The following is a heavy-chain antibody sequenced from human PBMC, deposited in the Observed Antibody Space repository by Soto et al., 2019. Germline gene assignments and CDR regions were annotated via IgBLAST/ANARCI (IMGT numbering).Heavy chain of an antibody. V-gene: IGHV3-23*01. CDR1: GFTFSSYA. D-gene: IGHD6-13*01. Sequence: EVQLLESGGGLVQPGGSLRLSCAASGFTFSSYAMSWVRQAPGKGLEWVSAISGSGGSTYYADSVKGRFTISRDNSKNTLYRQINSLRAEDTAVYYCAKDLGRRQLVYFDYWGQGTLVTVSS. CDR2: ISGSGGST. CDR3: AKDLGRRQLVYFDY. J-gene: IGHJ4*02.